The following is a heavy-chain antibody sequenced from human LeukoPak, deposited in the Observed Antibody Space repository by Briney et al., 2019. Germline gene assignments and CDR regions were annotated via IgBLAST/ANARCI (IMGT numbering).Heavy chain of an antibody. V-gene: IGHV1-18*01. CDR1: GYSFYTYG. CDR3: ARASGMLPTAGFPLY. J-gene: IGHJ4*02. CDR2: ISGDNGNK. D-gene: IGHD3-9*01. Sequence: ASVKVSSKASGYSFYTYGMTWVRQAPGQGLEWVGWISGDNGNKHYNEKRLGRVFLTTDTSTNTVYMELTSLALDDTDVRYCARASGMLPTAGFPLYWGQGTLVAVAS.